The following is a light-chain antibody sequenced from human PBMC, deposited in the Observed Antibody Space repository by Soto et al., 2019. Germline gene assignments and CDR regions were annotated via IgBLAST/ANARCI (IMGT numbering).Light chain of an antibody. J-gene: IGLJ2*01. Sequence: SYELTQPPSMSVSPGQTASITCSGEKLGDKYACWYQQKPGQSPVLVIYQDSKRPSGIPERFSGSNSGNTATLTISGTQAMDEADYYCQAWDSSTPYVVFGGGTKLTVL. V-gene: IGLV3-1*01. CDR1: KLGDKY. CDR2: QDS. CDR3: QAWDSSTPYVV.